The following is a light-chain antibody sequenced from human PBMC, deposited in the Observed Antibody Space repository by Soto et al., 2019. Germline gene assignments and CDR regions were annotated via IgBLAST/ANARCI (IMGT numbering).Light chain of an antibody. CDR2: GAS. Sequence: EIVLTQSPGTLSLAPGERATLSCRASQSVSTFLAWYQQKPGQAPRLLIYGASSRGTGIPDRFSGSGSGTDFTLTISRLEPEDFAVYYCQQYDSSPRTFGQGTKVEIK. J-gene: IGKJ1*01. CDR1: QSVSTF. CDR3: QQYDSSPRT. V-gene: IGKV3-20*01.